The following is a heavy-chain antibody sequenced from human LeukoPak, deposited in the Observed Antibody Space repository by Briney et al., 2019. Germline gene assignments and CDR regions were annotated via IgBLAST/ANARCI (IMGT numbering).Heavy chain of an antibody. CDR1: GFTFSSYG. CDR2: ISYDGSNK. CDR3: AKDPGSWEYYFDY. D-gene: IGHD6-13*01. V-gene: IGHV3-30*18. J-gene: IGHJ4*02. Sequence: PGRSLRLSCAASGFTFSSYGMHWVRQAPGKGLEWVAVISYDGSNKYYADSVKGRFTISRDNSKNTLYLQMNSLRAEDTAVYYCAKDPGSWEYYFDYWGQGTLVTVPS.